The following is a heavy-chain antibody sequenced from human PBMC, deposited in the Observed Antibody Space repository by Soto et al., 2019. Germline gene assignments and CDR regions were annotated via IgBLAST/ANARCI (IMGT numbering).Heavy chain of an antibody. CDR3: AKDGSYYNSLEYYYYGMDV. CDR2: ISGSGGST. CDR1: GFTFSSYA. V-gene: IGHV3-23*01. D-gene: IGHD1-26*01. J-gene: IGHJ6*02. Sequence: GGSLRLSCAASGFTFSSYAMSWVRQAPGKGLEWGSAISGSGGSTYYADFVKGRFTISRDNSKNKLYLQMNSLRAEDTAVYYCAKDGSYYNSLEYYYYGMDVWGQGTTVTVSS.